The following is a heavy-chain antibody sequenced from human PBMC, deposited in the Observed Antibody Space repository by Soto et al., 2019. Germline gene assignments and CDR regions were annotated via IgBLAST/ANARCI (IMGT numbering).Heavy chain of an antibody. V-gene: IGHV3-48*03. Sequence: LRLSCAASGFTFSSYEMNWVRQAPGKGLEWVSYISSSGSTIYYADSVKGRFTISRDNAKNSLYLQMNSLRAEDTAVYYCARDLPVVVAATIYYYYYGMDVWGQ. D-gene: IGHD2-15*01. CDR2: ISSSGSTI. J-gene: IGHJ6*02. CDR1: GFTFSSYE. CDR3: ARDLPVVVAATIYYYYYGMDV.